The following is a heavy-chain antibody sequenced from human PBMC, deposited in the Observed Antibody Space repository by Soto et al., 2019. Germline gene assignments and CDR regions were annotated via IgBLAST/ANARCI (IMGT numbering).Heavy chain of an antibody. J-gene: IGHJ6*03. D-gene: IGHD6-13*01. Sequence: ASLQVSCTSSGYTFTSCGISWVRQALGQGLERMGWISAYNGNTNYAQKLQGRVTMTTDTSTSTAYMELRSLRSDDTAVYYCARAGVAPGIADLDGWGKGNTVTVYS. V-gene: IGHV1-18*04. CDR1: GYTFTSCG. CDR3: ARAGVAPGIADLDG. CDR2: ISAYNGNT.